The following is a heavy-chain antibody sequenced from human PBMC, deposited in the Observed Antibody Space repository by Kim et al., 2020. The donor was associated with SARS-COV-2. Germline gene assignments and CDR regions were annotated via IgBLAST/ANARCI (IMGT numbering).Heavy chain of an antibody. D-gene: IGHD1-26*01. J-gene: IGHJ4*02. Sequence: GGSLRLSCAASGFTFSSYGMHWVRQAPGKGLEWVAVISYDGSNKYYADSVKGRFTISRDNSKNTLYLQMNSLRAEDTAVYYCAKDRLSWGGIDYWGQGTL. CDR3: AKDRLSWGGIDY. CDR1: GFTFSSYG. V-gene: IGHV3-30*18. CDR2: ISYDGSNK.